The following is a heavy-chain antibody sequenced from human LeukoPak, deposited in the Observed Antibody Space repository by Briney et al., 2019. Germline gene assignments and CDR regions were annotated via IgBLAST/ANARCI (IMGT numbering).Heavy chain of an antibody. V-gene: IGHV4-39*01. CDR2: IYYSGST. CDR1: GCSISSSSNY. D-gene: IGHD1-26*01. Sequence: PSETLSDTRTVSGCSISSSSNYWGWIRQPPGKGLEWIGSIYYSGSTYYNPSLKSRVTISVDTSKNQFSLKLSSVTAADTAVYYCARLNSGSPNAFDIWGQGRMVTVSS. J-gene: IGHJ3*02. CDR3: ARLNSGSPNAFDI.